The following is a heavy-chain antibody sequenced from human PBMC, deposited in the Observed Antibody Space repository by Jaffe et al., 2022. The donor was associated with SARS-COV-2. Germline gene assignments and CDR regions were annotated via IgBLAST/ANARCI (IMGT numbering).Heavy chain of an antibody. CDR2: IYFTGKT. CDR1: GDSITNSDSY. D-gene: IGHD2-8*02. Sequence: QLQLQESGPGLVKPSETLSLTCTVSGDSITNSDSYWAWVRQSPGKGLESIGSIYFTGKTYYSPFLNSRVSISVDTSKNKFSLELSSVTAADTAVYFCARHVSQSASTAQGAFDVWGQGALVTVSS. J-gene: IGHJ3*01. V-gene: IGHV4-39*01. CDR3: ARHVSQSASTAQGAFDV.